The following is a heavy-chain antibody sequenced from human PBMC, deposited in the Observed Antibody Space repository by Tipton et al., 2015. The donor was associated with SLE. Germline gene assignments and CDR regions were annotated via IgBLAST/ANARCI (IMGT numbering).Heavy chain of an antibody. J-gene: IGHJ4*02. CDR2: IYYGGST. V-gene: IGHV4-39*07. D-gene: IGHD1-20*01. CDR1: GASISDTTYF. CDR3: ARETVTGAITL. Sequence: TLSLTCTVSGASISDTTYFWGWIRQPPGEGLQWIGSIYYGGSTFYYPSLKSRVTLSVDASKNQFSLKLSSVTAADTALYYCARETVTGAITLWGQGTLVTVSS.